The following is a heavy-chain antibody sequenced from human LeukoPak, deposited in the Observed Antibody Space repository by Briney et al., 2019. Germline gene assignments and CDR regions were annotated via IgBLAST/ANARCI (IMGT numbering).Heavy chain of an antibody. D-gene: IGHD3-16*01. CDR2: IKQDGSEK. V-gene: IGHV3-7*01. J-gene: IGHJ4*02. CDR1: EFTFSNYR. CDR3: ARVGWGGFDY. Sequence: GGSLRLSCAASEFTFSNYRMTWVRQAPGRGLEWVAIIKQDGSEKYYVDSVKGRFTISRDNAKNSLYLYMNSLRAEDTAVYYCARVGWGGFDYWGQGTLVTVSS.